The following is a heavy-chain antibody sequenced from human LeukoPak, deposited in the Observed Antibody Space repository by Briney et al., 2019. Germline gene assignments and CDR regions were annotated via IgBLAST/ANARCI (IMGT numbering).Heavy chain of an antibody. Sequence: SESLSLTCTVSGGSISSSSYYWGWIRQPPGKGLEWIGRIYYSGSTYYNPSLKSRVTISVDTSKNQLSLKLSSVTAADTAVYYCASYRYSSSSLDYWGQGTLVPVSS. J-gene: IGHJ4*02. D-gene: IGHD6-6*01. CDR1: GGSISSSSYY. CDR2: IYYSGST. CDR3: ASYRYSSSSLDY. V-gene: IGHV4-39*01.